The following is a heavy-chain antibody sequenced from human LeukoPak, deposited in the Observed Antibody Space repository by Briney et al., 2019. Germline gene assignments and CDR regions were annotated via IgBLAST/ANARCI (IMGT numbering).Heavy chain of an antibody. Sequence: GESLKISCKGSGYSFTTYWIGWVRQMPGKGLEWMGIIYPGDSDTRYSPSFQGQVTMSADKSISTAYLQWSSLKASDTAMYYCGRSKYSTSWQYYFDYWGQGTLVTVSS. CDR3: GRSKYSTSWQYYFDY. D-gene: IGHD6-13*01. CDR2: IYPGDSDT. V-gene: IGHV5-51*01. CDR1: GYSFTTYW. J-gene: IGHJ4*02.